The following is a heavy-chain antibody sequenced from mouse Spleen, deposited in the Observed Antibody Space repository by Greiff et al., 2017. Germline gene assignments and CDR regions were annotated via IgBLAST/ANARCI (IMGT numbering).Heavy chain of an antibody. V-gene: IGHV1-53*01. CDR3: ARWGGKGRNAMDY. D-gene: IGHD1-3*01. CDR2: INPSNGAT. Sequence: QVQLQQPGTELVKPGASVKLSCKASGYTFSSYWMHWVKQRPGQGLEWIGNINPSNGATNYNEKFKSKATLTVDKSSSTAYMQLSSLTSEDSAVYFCARWGGKGRNAMDYWGQGTSVTVSS. CDR1: GYTFSSYW. J-gene: IGHJ4*01.